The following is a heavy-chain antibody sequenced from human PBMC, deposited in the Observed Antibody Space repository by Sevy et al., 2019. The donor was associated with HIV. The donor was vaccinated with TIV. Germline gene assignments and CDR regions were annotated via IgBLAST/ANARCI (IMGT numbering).Heavy chain of an antibody. CDR3: ARDHVKDGKGGDYYYHAMDV. V-gene: IGHV3-11*01. CDR2: ISGSDDSGGDDTI. Sequence: GGSLRLSCTASGFTLSDYYMSWIRQAPGKGLQWISYISGSDDSGGDDTIDYADSGKGRFTISRDNAKNSLYLEMSSLRADDTAVYYCARDHVKDGKGGDYYYHAMDVWGRGTTVTVSS. CDR1: GFTLSDYY. J-gene: IGHJ6*02. D-gene: IGHD3-16*01.